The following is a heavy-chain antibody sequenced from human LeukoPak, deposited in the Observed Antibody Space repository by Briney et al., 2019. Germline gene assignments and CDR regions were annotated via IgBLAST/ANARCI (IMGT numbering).Heavy chain of an antibody. CDR1: GFTFSSYS. V-gene: IGHV3-48*01. J-gene: IGHJ5*02. D-gene: IGHD4-17*01. CDR2: ISSSSSTI. Sequence: GGSLRLSCAASGFTFSSYSMNWVRQAPGKGLEWVSYISSSSSTIYYADSVKGRFTISRDNAKNSLYLQMNSLRAEDTAVYYCARGRTYLYGDYAGFDPWGQGTLVTVSS. CDR3: ARGRTYLYGDYAGFDP.